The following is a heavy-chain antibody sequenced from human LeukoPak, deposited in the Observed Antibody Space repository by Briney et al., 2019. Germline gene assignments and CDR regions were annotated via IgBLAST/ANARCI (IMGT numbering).Heavy chain of an antibody. CDR3: ARDRGIAARPSWFDP. Sequence: ASVKVSCKASGGTFSNYAISWVRQAPGQGLEWMGWISAYNGNTNYAQKLQGRVTMTTDTSTSTAYMELRSLRSDDTAVYYCARDRGIAARPSWFDPWGQGTLVTVSS. D-gene: IGHD6-6*01. V-gene: IGHV1-18*01. CDR2: ISAYNGNT. CDR1: GGTFSNYA. J-gene: IGHJ5*02.